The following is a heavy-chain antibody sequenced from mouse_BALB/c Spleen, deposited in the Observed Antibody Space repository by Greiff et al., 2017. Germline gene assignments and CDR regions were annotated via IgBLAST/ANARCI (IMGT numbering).Heavy chain of an antibody. J-gene: IGHJ2*01. D-gene: IGHD3-1*01. CDR2: ISSGSSTI. V-gene: IGHV5-17*02. Sequence: EVNVVESGGGLVQPGGSRKLSCAASGFTFSSFGMHWVRQAPEKGLEWVAYISSGSSTIYYADTVKGRFTISRDNPKNTLFLQMTSLRSEDTAMYYCARSGFLYFDYWGQGTTLTVSS. CDR3: ARSGFLYFDY. CDR1: GFTFSSFG.